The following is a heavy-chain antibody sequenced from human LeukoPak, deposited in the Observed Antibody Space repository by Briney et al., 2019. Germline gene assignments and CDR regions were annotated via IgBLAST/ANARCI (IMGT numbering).Heavy chain of an antibody. CDR3: ARDSYSSDAFDI. Sequence: GGSLRLSCAASGFTFSSYAMHWVCQAPGKGLEWVAVISYDGSNKYYADSVKGRFTISRDNSKNTLYLQMNSLRAEDTAVYYCARDSYSSDAFDIWGQGTMVTVSS. CDR1: GFTFSSYA. CDR2: ISYDGSNK. D-gene: IGHD6-13*01. V-gene: IGHV3-30-3*01. J-gene: IGHJ3*02.